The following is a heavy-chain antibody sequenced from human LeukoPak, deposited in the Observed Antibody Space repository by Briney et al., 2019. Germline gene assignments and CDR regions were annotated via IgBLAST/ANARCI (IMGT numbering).Heavy chain of an antibody. V-gene: IGHV4-34*01. J-gene: IGHJ4*02. Sequence: SETLSLTCAVYGGSFSGCYWSWIRQPPGKGLEWIGEINHSGSTNYNPSLKSRVTVSVDTSKNQFSLKLSSVTAADTAVYYCARVRGKGDYWGQGTLVTVSS. CDR3: ARVRGKGDY. D-gene: IGHD4-23*01. CDR1: GGSFSGCY. CDR2: INHSGST.